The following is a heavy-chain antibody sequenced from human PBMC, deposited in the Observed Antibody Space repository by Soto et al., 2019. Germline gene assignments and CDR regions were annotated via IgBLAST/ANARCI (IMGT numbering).Heavy chain of an antibody. J-gene: IGHJ4*02. D-gene: IGHD3-22*01. V-gene: IGHV3-30*18. Sequence: PGGSLRLSCAASGFTFSSSGMHWVRQAPGKGLEWVAVISYDGSNKYYADSVKGRFTISRDNSKNTLYLQMNSLRAEDTAVYYCAKAPQAMIVVVGFDYWGQGTLVTVSS. CDR1: GFTFSSSG. CDR2: ISYDGSNK. CDR3: AKAPQAMIVVVGFDY.